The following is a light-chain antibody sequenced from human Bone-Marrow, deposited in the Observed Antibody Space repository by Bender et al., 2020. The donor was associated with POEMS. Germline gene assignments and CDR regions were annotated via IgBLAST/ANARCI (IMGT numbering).Light chain of an antibody. CDR3: AVWEDSVKDWE. V-gene: IGLV1-44*01. CDR2: SSH. Sequence: QSVLTQPPSASGTPGQRVTIPCSGGSSNIGAHAVNWYQHLPGPAPKLLIYSSHRRPSEVPDRFSGSRSGTSASLASSGLQSEDEADYYCAVWEDSVKDWEFGGGTQLTV. J-gene: IGLJ3*02. CDR1: SSNIGAHA.